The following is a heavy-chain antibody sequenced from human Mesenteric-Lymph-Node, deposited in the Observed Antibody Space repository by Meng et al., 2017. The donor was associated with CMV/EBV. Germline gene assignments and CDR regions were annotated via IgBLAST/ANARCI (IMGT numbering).Heavy chain of an antibody. J-gene: IGHJ4*02. CDR2: INHSGST. Sequence: GSLRLSCAVYGGSFSGYYWSWIRQTPGKGLEWIGEINHSGSTNYNPSLKSRVTISVDTSKNQFSLKLSSVTAADTAVYYCARGKMTYGRGGYYFDYWGQGTLVTVSS. V-gene: IGHV4-34*01. CDR1: GGSFSGYY. D-gene: IGHD3-10*01. CDR3: ARGKMTYGRGGYYFDY.